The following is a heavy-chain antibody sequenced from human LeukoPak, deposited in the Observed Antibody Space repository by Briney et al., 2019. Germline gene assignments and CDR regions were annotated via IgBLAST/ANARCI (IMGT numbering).Heavy chain of an antibody. CDR2: IRNKAHTFST. Sequence: GGSLRLSCAASGYAFGAHEMDWVRQAPGKGLGWVGRIRNKAHTFSTEYAASVRGRFTVSRDDSKNSLSLQMNSLRSEDTAVYYCVRASQGYFQNWGQGTLVTVSS. V-gene: IGHV3-72*01. J-gene: IGHJ1*01. CDR3: VRASQGYFQN. CDR1: GYAFGAHE.